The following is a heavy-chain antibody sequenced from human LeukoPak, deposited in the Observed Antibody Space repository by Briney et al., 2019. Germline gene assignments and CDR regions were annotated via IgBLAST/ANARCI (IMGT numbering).Heavy chain of an antibody. V-gene: IGHV3-30-3*01. CDR2: LSYGGTNK. CDR3: ARDYSLER. CDR1: GFTFSDYA. D-gene: IGHD1-1*01. J-gene: IGHJ4*02. Sequence: GGSLRLSCAASGFTFSDYAMHWVRQAPGKGLEWVAVLSYGGTNKYYADSVKGRFTISRDNSKNTMFLQMNSLRAEDTAVYYCARDYSLERWGQGTLVTVSS.